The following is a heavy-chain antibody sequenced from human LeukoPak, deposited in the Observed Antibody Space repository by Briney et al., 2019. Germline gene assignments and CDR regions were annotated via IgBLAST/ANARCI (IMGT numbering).Heavy chain of an antibody. Sequence: GGSLRLSCVASRLPFSTYAMSWVRQAPGKGLEWVSTMSASGFSTYYRDSVEGRFTISRDNSKNTLYLQMNSLRAEDTAVYYCAKLDYYGNYWGQGTLVTVSS. CDR3: AKLDYYGNY. CDR1: RLPFSTYA. D-gene: IGHD3-10*01. J-gene: IGHJ4*02. CDR2: MSASGFST. V-gene: IGHV3-23*01.